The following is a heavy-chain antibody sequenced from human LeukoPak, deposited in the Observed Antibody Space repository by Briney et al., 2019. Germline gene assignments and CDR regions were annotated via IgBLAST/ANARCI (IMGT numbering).Heavy chain of an antibody. J-gene: IGHJ4*02. CDR3: ARDPYYYDSSAFYPFDY. CDR1: GGTFSSYA. V-gene: IGHV1-69*13. Sequence: SVKVSCKASGGTFSSYAISWVRQAPGQGLEWMGGIIPIFGTANYAQKFQGRVTITADESTSTAYMELSSLRSEDTAVYYCARDPYYYDSSAFYPFDYWGQGTLVTVSS. CDR2: IIPIFGTA. D-gene: IGHD3-22*01.